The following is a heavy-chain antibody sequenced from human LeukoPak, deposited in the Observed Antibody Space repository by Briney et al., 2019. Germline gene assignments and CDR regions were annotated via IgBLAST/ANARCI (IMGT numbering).Heavy chain of an antibody. D-gene: IGHD2-2*01. V-gene: IGHV3-7*03. CDR2: IKQDGSEK. J-gene: IGHJ3*02. Sequence: GGSLRLSCAASGFTFSTSWMSWVRQAPGKGLEWVADIKQDGSEKYYVDSVKGRFTISRDNAKNSLFLQMNSLRAEDTALYYCARDIVVVPAGDAFDIWGQGTMVTVSS. CDR1: GFTFSTSW. CDR3: ARDIVVVPAGDAFDI.